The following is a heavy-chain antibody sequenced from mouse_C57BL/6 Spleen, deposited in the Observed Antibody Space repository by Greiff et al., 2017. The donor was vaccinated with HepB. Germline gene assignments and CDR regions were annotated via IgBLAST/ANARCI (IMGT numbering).Heavy chain of an antibody. D-gene: IGHD1-1*01. V-gene: IGHV5-9*01. CDR3: ARQVNPLYYYGSSYNYFDY. CDR1: GFTFSSYT. CDR2: ISGGGGNT. J-gene: IGHJ2*01. Sequence: EVKVVESGGGLVKPGGSLKLSCAASGFTFSSYTMSWVRQTPEKRLEWVATISGGGGNTYYPDSVKGRFTISRDNAKNTLYLQMSSLRSEDTALYYCARQVNPLYYYGSSYNYFDYWGQGTTLTVSS.